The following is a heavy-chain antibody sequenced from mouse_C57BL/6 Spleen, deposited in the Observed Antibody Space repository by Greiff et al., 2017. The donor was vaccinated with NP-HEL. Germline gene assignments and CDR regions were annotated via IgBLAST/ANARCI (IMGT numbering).Heavy chain of an antibody. CDR1: GYAFSSSW. CDR3: ARSGVATEYFDV. D-gene: IGHD1-1*02. V-gene: IGHV1-82*01. J-gene: IGHJ1*03. Sequence: QVQLQQSGPELVKPGASVKISCKASGYAFSSSWMNWVKQRPGKGLEWIGRIYPGDGDTNYNGKFKGKATLTADKSSSTAYMQLSSLTSEDSAVYFCARSGVATEYFDVWGTGTTVTVSS. CDR2: IYPGDGDT.